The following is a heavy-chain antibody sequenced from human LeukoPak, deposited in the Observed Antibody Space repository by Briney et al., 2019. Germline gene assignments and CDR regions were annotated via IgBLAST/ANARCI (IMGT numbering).Heavy chain of an antibody. D-gene: IGHD3-3*01. CDR3: ARSARSGYISPFDY. J-gene: IGHJ4*02. V-gene: IGHV3-53*01. CDR1: GFTVSADS. CDR2: FYADGST. Sequence: GGSLRLSCGASGFTVSADSMSWVRQAPGKGLEWVSVFYADGSTYYADSVKGRFTVSRDNSKSSLYLQLNSLRAEDTAVYYCARSARSGYISPFDYWGQGTLVTVSS.